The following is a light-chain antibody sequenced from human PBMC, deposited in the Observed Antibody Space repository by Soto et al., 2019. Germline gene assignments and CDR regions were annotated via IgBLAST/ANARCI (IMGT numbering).Light chain of an antibody. CDR1: SSDVGGYNY. Sequence: QSALTQPASVSGSPALSITISCTGTSSDVGGYNYVSWYQQHPGKAPKLMIYDVSNRPSGVSNRFSGSKSGNTASLTISGLQAEDEADYYCSSYTSSSPWVFGGGTKLTVL. CDR3: SSYTSSSPWV. J-gene: IGLJ3*02. CDR2: DVS. V-gene: IGLV2-14*01.